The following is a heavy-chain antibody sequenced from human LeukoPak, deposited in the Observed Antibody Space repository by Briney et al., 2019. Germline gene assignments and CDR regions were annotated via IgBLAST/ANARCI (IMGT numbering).Heavy chain of an antibody. D-gene: IGHD2-2*01. CDR3: ARVLGGSSTSRKIHFDY. CDR2: IIPIFGTA. J-gene: IGHJ4*02. CDR1: GGTFSSYA. Sequence: SVKVSCKASGGTFSSYAISWMRQAPGQGLEWMGGIIPIFGTANYAQKFQGRVTITADESTSTAYMELSSLRSEDTAVYYCARVLGGSSTSRKIHFDYWGQGTLVTVSS. V-gene: IGHV1-69*13.